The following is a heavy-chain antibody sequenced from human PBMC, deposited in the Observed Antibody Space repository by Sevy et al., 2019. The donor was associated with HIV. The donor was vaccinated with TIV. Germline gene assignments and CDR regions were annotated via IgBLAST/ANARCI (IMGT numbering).Heavy chain of an antibody. D-gene: IGHD5-18*01. Sequence: SETLSLTCTVSGGSISSYYWSWIRQPPGKGLEWIGYIYYSGSTNYNPSLKSRVTISVDTSKNQFSLKLSSVTAADTAVYYCASTRGHSYGYTSFYYYYGMDVWGQGTTVTVSS. CDR2: IYYSGST. V-gene: IGHV4-59*13. J-gene: IGHJ6*02. CDR1: GGSISSYY. CDR3: ASTRGHSYGYTSFYYYYGMDV.